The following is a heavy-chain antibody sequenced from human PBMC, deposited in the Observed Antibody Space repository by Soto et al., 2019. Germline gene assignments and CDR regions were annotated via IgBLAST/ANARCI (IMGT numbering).Heavy chain of an antibody. CDR2: ISSGSEYR. J-gene: IGHJ5*02. D-gene: IGHD5-18*01. V-gene: IGHV3-21*01. Sequence: WGSLRLSCVASGFTFRSYNMNWVRQAPGKGLEWVSFISSGSEYRYYADSVKGRFNISRDNAQNSLYLHLNSLRAEDTAVYYCTRDRQLIQDWFDPWGQGTPVTVSS. CDR3: TRDRQLIQDWFDP. CDR1: GFTFRSYN.